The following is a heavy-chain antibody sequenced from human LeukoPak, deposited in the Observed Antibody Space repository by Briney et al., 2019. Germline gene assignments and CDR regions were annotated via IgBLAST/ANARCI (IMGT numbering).Heavy chain of an antibody. CDR1: GGSISRGTFF. D-gene: IGHD3-22*01. Sequence: PSETLSLTCAVSGGSISRGTFFWTWIRKPPGKGLEWIGYISNSGSTNYHPSLKSRVTISSDTSKTQFTLKLTSVTAADTAVYYCARSPSGYRFDSWGQGTLVTVSS. CDR2: ISNSGST. J-gene: IGHJ4*02. V-gene: IGHV4-61*01. CDR3: ARSPSGYRFDS.